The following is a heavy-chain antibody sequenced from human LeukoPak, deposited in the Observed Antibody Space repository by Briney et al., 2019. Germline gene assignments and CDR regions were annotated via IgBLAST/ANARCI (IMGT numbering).Heavy chain of an antibody. D-gene: IGHD2-21*01. V-gene: IGHV4-61*02. CDR2: IYTSGDT. CDR3: ARTYYCGGDACYLHYFDY. CDR1: GDSISSSDYY. J-gene: IGHJ4*02. Sequence: SETLSLTCAVSGDSISSSDYYWNWIRQPAGKGLEWIVRIYTSGDTDYNPSLNCRVTISLDTSKSQFSLKLTSVTAADTAVYYCARTYYCGGDACYLHYFDYWGQGTLVTVSS.